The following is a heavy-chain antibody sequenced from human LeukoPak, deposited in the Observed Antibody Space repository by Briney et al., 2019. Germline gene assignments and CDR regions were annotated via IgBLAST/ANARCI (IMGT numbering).Heavy chain of an antibody. Sequence: ASVKVSCKASGYTFTGYYMHWVRQAPGQGLEWMGWINPNSGGTNYAQKFQGRVTVTRDTSISTAYMELSRLRSDDTAVYYCARGGYHNYYYYYMDVWGKGTTVTVSS. V-gene: IGHV1-2*02. CDR1: GYTFTGYY. CDR3: ARGGYHNYYYYYMDV. J-gene: IGHJ6*03. CDR2: INPNSGGT. D-gene: IGHD2-2*01.